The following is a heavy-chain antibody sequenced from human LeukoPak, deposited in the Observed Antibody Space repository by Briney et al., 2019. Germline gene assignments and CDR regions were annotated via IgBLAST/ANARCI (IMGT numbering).Heavy chain of an antibody. CDR3: ANSRGY. CDR1: GDSISSGYY. V-gene: IGHV4-38-2*02. J-gene: IGHJ4*02. CDR2: MYHSGNT. Sequence: PSETLSLTCTVSGDSISSGYYWGWIRQPPGKGLEWIGNMYHSGNTFYNPSLKSRVAMSVDTSKNQFSLMLTSVTAADTAVYYCANSRGYWGQGTLVTVSS.